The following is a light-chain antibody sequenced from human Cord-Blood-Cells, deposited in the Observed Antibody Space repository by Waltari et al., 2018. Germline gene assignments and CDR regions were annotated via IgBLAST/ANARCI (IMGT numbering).Light chain of an antibody. J-gene: IGKJ1*01. V-gene: IGKV1-39*01. CDR2: AAS. CDR1: QSISSY. CDR3: QQSYSTPR. Sequence: DIQLTQSPSSLSASVGDRVTITCRASQSISSYLNWYQQKPGKAPKLLIYAASSLQSGVPSRFSGSGSGTEFTLTMSSLQPDDFATDYCQQSYSTPRFGQGTKVEIK.